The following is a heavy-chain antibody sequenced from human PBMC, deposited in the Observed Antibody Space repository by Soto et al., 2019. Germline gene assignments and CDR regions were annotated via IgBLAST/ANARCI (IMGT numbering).Heavy chain of an antibody. D-gene: IGHD3-16*01. CDR3: ASSLRSYYYYGIDV. CDR2: IDPSDSYT. CDR1: GYIFNNYW. J-gene: IGHJ6*02. Sequence: GESLKISCKASGYIFNNYWISWVRQMPGKGLEWMGRIDPSDSYTNYSPSFQGHVTISADKSISTAYLQWSSLKASDTAMYYCASSLRSYYYYGIDVWGQGPTGTVSS. V-gene: IGHV5-10-1*01.